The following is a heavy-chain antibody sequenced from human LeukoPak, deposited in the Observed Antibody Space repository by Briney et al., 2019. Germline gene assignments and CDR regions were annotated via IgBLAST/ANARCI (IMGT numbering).Heavy chain of an antibody. CDR3: AREEFLHEIDSSGYFVY. J-gene: IGHJ4*02. CDR2: VYSSGVG. CDR1: GRSITGYY. V-gene: IGHV4-4*07. D-gene: IGHD3-22*01. Sequence: SETLSLTCTVSGRSITGYYWNWIRQPAGQGPEWLGRVYSSGVGNYNPSLTSRVTMSVDTSKNQFSLKLTSLTAADTAVYYCAREEFLHEIDSSGYFVYWGQGTPVTVSS.